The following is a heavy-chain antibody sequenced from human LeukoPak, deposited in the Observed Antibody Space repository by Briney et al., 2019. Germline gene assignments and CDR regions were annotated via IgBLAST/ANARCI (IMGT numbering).Heavy chain of an antibody. CDR3: ASAYYGDYSSFDY. CDR2: ISYDGSNK. D-gene: IGHD4-17*01. J-gene: IGHJ4*02. CDR1: GFTFSSYA. V-gene: IGHV3-30-3*01. Sequence: GRSLRLSCAASGFTFSSYAMHWVRQAPGKGLEWVAVISYDGSNKYYADSMKGRFTISRDNSKNTLYLQMNSLRAEDTAVYYCASAYYGDYSSFDYWGQGTLVTVSS.